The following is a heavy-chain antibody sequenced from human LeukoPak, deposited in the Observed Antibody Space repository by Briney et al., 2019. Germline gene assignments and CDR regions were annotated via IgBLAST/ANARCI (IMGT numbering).Heavy chain of an antibody. V-gene: IGHV3-48*03. CDR1: GFTFSSYE. CDR3: AKDRRSLVGPTNFDY. J-gene: IGHJ4*02. CDR2: ISSSGSTI. D-gene: IGHD1-26*01. Sequence: GGSLRLSCAASGFTFSSYETNWVRQAPGKGLEWVSYISSSGSTIYYADSVKGRFTISRDNAKNSLYLQMTSLRAEDTAIYYCAKDRRSLVGPTNFDYWGQGTPVTVSS.